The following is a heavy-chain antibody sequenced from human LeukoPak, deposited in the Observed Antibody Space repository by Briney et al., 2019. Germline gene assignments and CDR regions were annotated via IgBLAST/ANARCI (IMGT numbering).Heavy chain of an antibody. CDR2: ISSNGGST. CDR1: GFTFSSYA. V-gene: IGHV3-64*01. CDR3: ARDSIYCSSTSCYRYFQH. J-gene: IGHJ1*01. D-gene: IGHD2-2*01. Sequence: PGGSLRLSCAASGFTFSSYAMHWVRQAPGKGLEYVSAISSNGGSTYYANSVKGRFTISRDNSKNTLYLQMASLRAEDMAVYYCARDSIYCSSTSCYRYFQHWGQGTLVTVS.